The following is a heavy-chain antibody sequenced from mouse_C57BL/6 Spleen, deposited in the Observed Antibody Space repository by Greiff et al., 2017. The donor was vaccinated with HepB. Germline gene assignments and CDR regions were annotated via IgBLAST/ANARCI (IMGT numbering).Heavy chain of an antibody. CDR2: IDPSDSYT. Sequence: VQLQQPGAELVKPGASVKLSCKASGYTFTSYWMQWVKQRPGQGLEWIGEIDPSDSYTNYNQKFKGKATLTVDTSSSTAYMQLSSLTSEDSAVYYCARRYYYGSSYVGWFAYWGQGTLVTVSA. V-gene: IGHV1-50*01. CDR1: GYTFTSYW. CDR3: ARRYYYGSSYVGWFAY. J-gene: IGHJ3*01. D-gene: IGHD1-1*01.